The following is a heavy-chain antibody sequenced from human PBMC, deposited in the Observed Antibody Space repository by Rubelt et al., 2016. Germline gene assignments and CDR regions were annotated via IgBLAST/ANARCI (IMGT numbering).Heavy chain of an antibody. J-gene: IGHJ4*02. CDR2: ISSSSSTI. D-gene: IGHD4-17*01. Sequence: QAPGKGLEWVSYISSSSSTIYYADSVKGRFTISRDNSKNTLYLQMNSLRAEDTAIYYCAKAYGDYPKDYFDYWGQGTLVTVSS. V-gene: IGHV3-48*04. CDR3: AKAYGDYPKDYFDY.